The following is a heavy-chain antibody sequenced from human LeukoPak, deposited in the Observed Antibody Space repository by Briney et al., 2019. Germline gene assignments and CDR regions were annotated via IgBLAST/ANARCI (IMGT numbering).Heavy chain of an antibody. CDR2: ISGSGGST. J-gene: IGHJ4*02. CDR1: GFTFSSYA. V-gene: IGHV3-23*01. CDR3: ARGRGGDYVPSRFDY. Sequence: GGSLRLSCAASGFTFSSYAMSWVRQAPGKGLEWVSAISGSGGSTYYADSVGGRFTVSRDNSKNTLYLQMNSLRAEDTAVYYCARGRGGDYVPSRFDYWGQGTLVTVSS. D-gene: IGHD4-17*01.